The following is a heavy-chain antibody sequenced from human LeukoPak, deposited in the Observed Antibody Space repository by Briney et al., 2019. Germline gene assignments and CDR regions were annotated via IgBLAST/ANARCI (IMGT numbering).Heavy chain of an antibody. J-gene: IGHJ4*02. Sequence: GGSLRLSCAASGFTFSSYSMNWVRQAPGKGLEWVSSISSSSSYIYYADSVKGRFTISRDNAKNSLYLQMNSLRTEDTAVYYCARAHLYCSGGSCYSDYWGQGTLVTVSS. V-gene: IGHV3-21*01. CDR3: ARAHLYCSGGSCYSDY. CDR2: ISSSSSYI. D-gene: IGHD2-15*01. CDR1: GFTFSSYS.